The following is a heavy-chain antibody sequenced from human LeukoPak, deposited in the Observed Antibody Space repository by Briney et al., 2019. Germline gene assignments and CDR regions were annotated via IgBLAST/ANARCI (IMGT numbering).Heavy chain of an antibody. CDR3: ARSGLSRFDY. D-gene: IGHD4/OR15-4a*01. CDR1: GFTFSNYA. Sequence: PGGSLRLSCAASGFTFSNYAMSWVRQAPGKGLEWVSAISITGGSTYYADSVKGRFTISRDNSKNTLYLQMNSLRAEDTAVYYCARSGLSRFDYWGQGTLVTVSS. J-gene: IGHJ4*02. V-gene: IGHV3-23*01. CDR2: ISITGGST.